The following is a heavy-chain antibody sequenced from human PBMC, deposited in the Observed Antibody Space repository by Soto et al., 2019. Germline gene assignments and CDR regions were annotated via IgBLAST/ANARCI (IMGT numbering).Heavy chain of an antibody. V-gene: IGHV4-39*01. CDR1: GNSISSSGYY. J-gene: IGHJ4*02. CDR3: ARHPHTYDYTPCYFDY. CDR2: VSYRGSAYRESI. D-gene: IGHD4-4*01. Sequence: QLQLQESGPGLMQPSETLSLTCSVSGNSISSSGYYWGWIRQPPGKGLEWIGSVSYRGSAYRESIYYPPSLTSHVYISMATSKIKFSLEPTSVTDAETAVYYCARHPHTYDYTPCYFDYWGQGTLVTVSS.